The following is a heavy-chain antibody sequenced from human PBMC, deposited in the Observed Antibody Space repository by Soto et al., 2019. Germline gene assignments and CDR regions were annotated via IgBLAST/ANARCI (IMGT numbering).Heavy chain of an antibody. CDR2: INPNSGGT. CDR1: GYTFTGYY. D-gene: IGHD2-15*01. Sequence: ASVKVSCKASGYTFTGYYMHWVRQAPGQGLEWMGWINPNSGGTNYAQKFQGWVTMTRDTSISTAYMELSRLRSDDTAVYYCARVLRGYCSGGSCSDGFDPWGQGTLVTVSS. CDR3: ARVLRGYCSGGSCSDGFDP. J-gene: IGHJ5*02. V-gene: IGHV1-2*04.